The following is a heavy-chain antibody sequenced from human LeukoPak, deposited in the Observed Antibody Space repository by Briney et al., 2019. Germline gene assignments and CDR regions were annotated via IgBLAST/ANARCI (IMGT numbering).Heavy chain of an antibody. J-gene: IGHJ4*02. CDR1: GSKFDDHA. Sequence: GGSLRLSCEVSGSKFDDHAMHWVRQAPGKGLEWVSLISADGSGRYYPDSVKGRFTISRDNSKNSLFLQMNSLRTDDTALYYCAKDPHNYDILTGYFEDWGQGTLVTVSS. V-gene: IGHV3-43*02. CDR3: AKDPHNYDILTGYFED. CDR2: ISADGSGR. D-gene: IGHD3-9*01.